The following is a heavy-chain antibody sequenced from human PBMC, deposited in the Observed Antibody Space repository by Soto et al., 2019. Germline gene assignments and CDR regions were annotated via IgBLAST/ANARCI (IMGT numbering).Heavy chain of an antibody. D-gene: IGHD6-19*01. Sequence: GGSLRLSCAASGFTVSSTYMSWVRQVPGKGLEFVSIIYSGGNTFYAGSVKGRFTISRDNSKNTLYLQMNSLRAEDTAVYYCATNKGAQWLADSWGQGTLVTVSS. CDR1: GFTVSSTY. CDR2: IYSGGNT. CDR3: ATNKGAQWLADS. V-gene: IGHV3-66*01. J-gene: IGHJ4*02.